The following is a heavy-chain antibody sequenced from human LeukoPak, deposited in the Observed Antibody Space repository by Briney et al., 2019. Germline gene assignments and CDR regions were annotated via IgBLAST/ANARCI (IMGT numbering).Heavy chain of an antibody. J-gene: IGHJ3*02. CDR3: AKVGHRVVVVPAAIYAFDI. D-gene: IGHD2-2*01. CDR2: IRYDGGNK. CDR1: GFTFSSYG. V-gene: IGHV3-30*02. Sequence: GGSLRLSCAASGFTFSSYGMHWVRQAPGKGLEWVAFIRYDGGNKYYADSVKGRFTISRDNSKNTLYLQMNSLSAEDTAVYYCAKVGHRVVVVPAAIYAFDIWGQGTMVTVSS.